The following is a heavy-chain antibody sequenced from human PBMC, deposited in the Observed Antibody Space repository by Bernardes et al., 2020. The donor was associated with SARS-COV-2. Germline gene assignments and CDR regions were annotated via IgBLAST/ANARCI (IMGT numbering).Heavy chain of an antibody. V-gene: IGHV4-59*08. Sequence: SETLSLTCTVSGGSISSYNWSRIRQPPGKGLEWIGYIYYSGSTNYNPSLMSRVTISVDTSKNQFFLQLSSVTAADTAVYYCTRVDSYYYYCMDVLGQGTMVSV. D-gene: IGHD3-3*01. CDR1: GGSISSYN. CDR3: TRVDSYYYYCMDV. CDR2: IYYSGST. J-gene: IGHJ6*01.